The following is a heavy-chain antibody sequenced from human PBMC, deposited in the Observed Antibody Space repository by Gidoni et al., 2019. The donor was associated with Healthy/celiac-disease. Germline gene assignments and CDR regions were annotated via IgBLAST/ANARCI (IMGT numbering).Heavy chain of an antibody. Sequence: LEWVSGISWNSGSIGYADSVKGRFTISRDNAKNSLYLQMNSLRAEDTALYYCAKDIGAGYYYYYGMDVWGQGTTVTVSS. CDR2: ISWNSGSI. V-gene: IGHV3-9*01. D-gene: IGHD3-16*01. J-gene: IGHJ6*02. CDR3: AKDIGAGYYYYYGMDV.